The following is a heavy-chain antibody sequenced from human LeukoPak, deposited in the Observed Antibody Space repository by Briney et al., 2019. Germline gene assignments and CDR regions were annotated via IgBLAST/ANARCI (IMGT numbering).Heavy chain of an antibody. Sequence: PSETLSLTCTVSGGSISSYYWSWIRQPPGKGLEWIGYIYYSGSTNYNPSLKSRVTMSVDTSKNQFSLKLSSVTAADTAVYYCAREAYDILTGYHRFDPWGQGTLVTVSS. CDR2: IYYSGST. D-gene: IGHD3-9*01. CDR3: AREAYDILTGYHRFDP. J-gene: IGHJ5*02. V-gene: IGHV4-59*12. CDR1: GGSISSYY.